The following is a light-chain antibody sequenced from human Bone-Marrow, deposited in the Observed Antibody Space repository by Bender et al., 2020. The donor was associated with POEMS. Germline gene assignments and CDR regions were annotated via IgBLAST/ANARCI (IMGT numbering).Light chain of an antibody. Sequence: QSALTQPPSASGSPGQSVTISCTGTSPDIGGYGYVSWYQQYPGKAPKLIIYEVRNRPSGVSDRFSGSRSGGTASLTISGLQAEDEADYYCSAYRYDSLVVFGGGTRLTVL. CDR3: SAYRYDSLVV. CDR1: SPDIGGYGY. CDR2: EVR. J-gene: IGLJ2*01. V-gene: IGLV2-8*01.